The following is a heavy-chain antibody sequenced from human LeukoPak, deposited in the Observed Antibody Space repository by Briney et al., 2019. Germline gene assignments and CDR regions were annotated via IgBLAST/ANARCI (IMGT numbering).Heavy chain of an antibody. Sequence: HPGGSLRLSCAASGFTFSNYYMSWVRQAPGKGLEWVSGISGSGSSTYYADSVKGRFTISRDNSKNTLYLQMNSLRAEDTAVYYCAKSPAYYDSSGYRETKYYFDYWGQGTLATVSS. CDR1: GFTFSNYY. D-gene: IGHD3-22*01. CDR3: AKSPAYYDSSGYRETKYYFDY. V-gene: IGHV3-23*01. J-gene: IGHJ4*02. CDR2: ISGSGSST.